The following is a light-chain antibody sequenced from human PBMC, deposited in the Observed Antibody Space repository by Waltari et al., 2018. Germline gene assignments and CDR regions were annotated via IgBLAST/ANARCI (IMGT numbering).Light chain of an antibody. CDR1: QGISSW. CDR3: QQYKSAPLT. CDR2: KAS. Sequence: DIQMTQSPSSLPASVGDRVTITCRASQGISSWLAWYQQKPGKAPEVLILKASSLQSGVPSRFSGSGSGTDFTLTISSLQPEDFAIYYCQQYKSAPLTFGGGTKVEIK. J-gene: IGKJ4*01. V-gene: IGKV1-5*03.